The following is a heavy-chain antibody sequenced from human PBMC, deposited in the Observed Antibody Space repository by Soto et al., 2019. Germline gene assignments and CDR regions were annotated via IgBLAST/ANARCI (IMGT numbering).Heavy chain of an antibody. CDR1: GGTFSSYA. CDR2: IIPIFDTA. D-gene: IGHD3-22*01. J-gene: IGHJ5*02. Sequence: AVKVSCKASGGTFSSYAISWVRQAPGQGLEWMGGIIPIFDTANYAQKFQGRVTITADESTSTAYMELSSLRSEDTAVYYCARDPDSSGYYSSWFDPWGQGTLVTVSS. V-gene: IGHV1-69*13. CDR3: ARDPDSSGYYSSWFDP.